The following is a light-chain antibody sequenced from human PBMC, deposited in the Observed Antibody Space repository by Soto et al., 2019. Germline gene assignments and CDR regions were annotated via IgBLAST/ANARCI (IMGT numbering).Light chain of an antibody. CDR2: DAS. CDR1: QSVNSNP. CDR3: HQYVSSPLT. V-gene: IGKV3-20*01. J-gene: IGKJ2*01. Sequence: EIVLTQSPGTLSLSPGEGATVSCRASQSVNSNPLAWFQQKPGQAPRHLIHDASRRATGIPDRFSGSGSGTDVTLSVSRLEPEDFAVYCCHQYVSSPLTFGQGNKLEIK.